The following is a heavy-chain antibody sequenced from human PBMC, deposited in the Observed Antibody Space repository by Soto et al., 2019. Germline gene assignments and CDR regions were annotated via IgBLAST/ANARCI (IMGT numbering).Heavy chain of an antibody. J-gene: IGHJ5*02. CDR1: GGSISSYY. Sequence: LSETLSLTCTVSGGSISSYYWNWIRQPPGEGLEWIGYIYYTGTTSYNPSLKSRVTISVDMSKNQFSLKLSSVTAADTAVYYCARERESIAAAGTFWFDPWGQGTLVTVSS. CDR3: ARERESIAAAGTFWFDP. CDR2: IYYTGTT. D-gene: IGHD6-13*01. V-gene: IGHV4-59*12.